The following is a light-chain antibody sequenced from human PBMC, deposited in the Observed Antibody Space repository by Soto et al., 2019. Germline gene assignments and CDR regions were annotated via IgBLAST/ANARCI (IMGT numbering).Light chain of an antibody. CDR1: QSISSW. CDR2: KAS. Sequence: DIQMTQSPSTLSASVGDRVTITCRASQSISSWLAWYQQKPGKAPKLLIYKASSLESGVPSWFSGSGSGTEFTVNISSLQADDFATYYCHQYNSYWTFGQGTKVEIK. V-gene: IGKV1-5*03. J-gene: IGKJ1*01. CDR3: HQYNSYWT.